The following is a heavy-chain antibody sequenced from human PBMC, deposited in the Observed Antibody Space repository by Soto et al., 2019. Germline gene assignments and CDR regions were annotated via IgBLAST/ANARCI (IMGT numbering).Heavy chain of an antibody. V-gene: IGHV1-69*02. Sequence: QVQLVQSGAEVKKPGSSVKVSCKASGGTFSSYTISWVRQAPGQGLEWMGRIIPILGIANYAQKFQGRVTITADKSTSMAYMELSSLRSEDTAVYYCARGTMVRGVTYGMDVWGQGTTVTVSS. CDR2: IIPILGIA. J-gene: IGHJ6*02. D-gene: IGHD3-10*01. CDR3: ARGTMVRGVTYGMDV. CDR1: GGTFSSYT.